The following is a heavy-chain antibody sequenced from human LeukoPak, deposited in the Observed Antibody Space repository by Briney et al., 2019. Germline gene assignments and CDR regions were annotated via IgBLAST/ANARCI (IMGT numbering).Heavy chain of an antibody. CDR2: TTGSGGST. CDR3: AKGGSPSCYSSSGY. J-gene: IGHJ4*02. D-gene: IGHD2-2*01. CDR1: GFTFSSYA. Sequence: GGSLRLSCAASGFTFSSYAMSWVRQAPGKGREWFLTTTGSGGSTYYADSVKGRFTISRDNSKNTLYLQMNSLRGEDTAVYYCAKGGSPSCYSSSGYWGQGTLVTVSS. V-gene: IGHV3-23*01.